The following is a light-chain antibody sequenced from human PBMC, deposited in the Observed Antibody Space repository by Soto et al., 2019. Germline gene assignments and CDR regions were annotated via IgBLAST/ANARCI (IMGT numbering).Light chain of an antibody. V-gene: IGKV1-5*03. CDR3: QQYNTYSPLT. Sequence: DIQMTQSPSSLSASEGDRVTITCRASQSISSWLAWYQQKSGKALKLLIYKASGLESGVPSRFSGSGSGTDFTLTISSLQPDDFATYYCQQYNTYSPLTFGGGTKVDIK. J-gene: IGKJ4*01. CDR1: QSISSW. CDR2: KAS.